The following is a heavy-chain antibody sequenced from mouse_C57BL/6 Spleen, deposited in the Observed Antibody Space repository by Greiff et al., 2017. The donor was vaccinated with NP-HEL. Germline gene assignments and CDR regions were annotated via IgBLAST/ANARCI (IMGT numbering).Heavy chain of an antibody. J-gene: IGHJ3*01. V-gene: IGHV1-80*01. CDR2: IYPGDGDT. CDR3: AKDYGSRGDLAWFAY. Sequence: VKLMESGAELVKPGASVKISCNASGYAFSSYWMNWVKQRPGKGLEWIGQIYPGDGDTNYNGKFKGKATLTADKSSSTAYMQLSSLTSEDSAVYFCAKDYGSRGDLAWFAYWGQGTLVTVSA. D-gene: IGHD1-1*01. CDR1: GYAFSSYW.